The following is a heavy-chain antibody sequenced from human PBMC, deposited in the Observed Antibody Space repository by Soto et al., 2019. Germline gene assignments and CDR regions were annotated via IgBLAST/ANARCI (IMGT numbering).Heavy chain of an antibody. CDR2: ISSSSSYI. D-gene: IGHD1-26*01. V-gene: IGHV3-21*01. J-gene: IGHJ6*03. CDR3: ARDAHSGGYYYYMDV. Sequence: EVQLVESGGGLGTPGGSLRLSCAASGFTFSRYSMNWVRQAPGKGLEWVSSISSSSSYIYYADSVKGRFTIFRDKAKNSLYLQMNSLRTEDTAVYYCARDAHSGGYYYYMDVWGKGTTVTVSS. CDR1: GFTFSRYS.